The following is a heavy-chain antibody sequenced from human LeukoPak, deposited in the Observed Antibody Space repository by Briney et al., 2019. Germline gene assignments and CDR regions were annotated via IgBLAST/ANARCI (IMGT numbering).Heavy chain of an antibody. Sequence: SETLSLTCTVSGGSISSGSYYWSWIRQPAGKGLEWIGRIYTSGSTNYNPSLKSRVTISVDTSKNQFSLKLSSVTAADTAVYYCARDSYGSGSYIGIDIWGQGTMVTVSS. CDR2: IYTSGST. D-gene: IGHD3-10*01. J-gene: IGHJ3*02. CDR1: GGSISSGSYY. CDR3: ARDSYGSGSYIGIDI. V-gene: IGHV4-61*02.